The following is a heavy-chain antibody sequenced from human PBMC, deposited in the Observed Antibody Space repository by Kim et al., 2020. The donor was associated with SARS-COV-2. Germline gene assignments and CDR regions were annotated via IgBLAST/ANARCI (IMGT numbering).Heavy chain of an antibody. Sequence: TGYAQKFQGRVIITRDTSISTAYMELSNLRSEDTAVYYCARNLYGTGTFESWGQGTLVTVSS. V-gene: IGHV1-8*03. CDR2: T. J-gene: IGHJ4*02. CDR3: ARNLYGTGTFES. D-gene: IGHD3-10*01.